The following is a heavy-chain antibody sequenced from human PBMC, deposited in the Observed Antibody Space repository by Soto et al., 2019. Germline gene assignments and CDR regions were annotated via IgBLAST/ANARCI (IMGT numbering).Heavy chain of an antibody. D-gene: IGHD2-21*01. Sequence: GGSLRLSCAASGFTVTNTWMNWVRQAPGKGPEWLSGINSDGTINSYADSVKGRFTISRDNARNTLSLQMNSLRADDTAVYYCARLSGDHSAFFSYGMDAWGQGTTVTVSS. V-gene: IGHV3-74*01. CDR3: ARLSGDHSAFFSYGMDA. CDR2: INSDGTIN. CDR1: GFTVTNTW. J-gene: IGHJ6*02.